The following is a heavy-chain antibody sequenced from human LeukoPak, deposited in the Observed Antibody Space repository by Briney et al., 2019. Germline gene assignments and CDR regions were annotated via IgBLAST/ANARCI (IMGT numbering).Heavy chain of an antibody. J-gene: IGHJ4*02. CDR3: ARTSPTSHFDL. D-gene: IGHD3-16*01. CDR2: INGDGSNS. V-gene: IGHV3-74*01. CDR1: GFTFTTYW. Sequence: GGSLRLSCVASGFTFTTYWMHWVRQAPGKGLVWVSRINGDGSNSNYADSVKGRFTISRGNARNTLYLQMNGLRAEDTALYYCARTSPTSHFDLWGQGTLVTVSS.